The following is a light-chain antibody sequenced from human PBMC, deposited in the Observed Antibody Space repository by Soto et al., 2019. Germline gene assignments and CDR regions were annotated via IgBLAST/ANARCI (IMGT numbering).Light chain of an antibody. CDR2: KDD. CDR3: QSYDSSNHVV. J-gene: IGLJ2*01. Sequence: NFMLTQPHSVSESPGKTVTISCTRSSGSIASNYVQWYQQRPGSAPTTVIYKDDHRPSGVPDRFSGSIGSSSNSASLTISGLKTEDEADYYCQSYDSSNHVVFGGGTKVTVL. V-gene: IGLV6-57*04. CDR1: SGSIASNY.